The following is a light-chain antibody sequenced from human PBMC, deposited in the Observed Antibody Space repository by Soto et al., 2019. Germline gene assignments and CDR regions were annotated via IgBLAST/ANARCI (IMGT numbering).Light chain of an antibody. J-gene: IGKJ2*01. Sequence: EIVLTQSPGTLSLSPGERATLSCRASQSVSSSYLAWYQQKPGQAPRLLIYGAFSRATGIPVRFSGSGSGTDFTLTISRLEPEDFAVYYCQQYGRSLYTFGQGTKLEIK. CDR2: GAF. CDR1: QSVSSSY. CDR3: QQYGRSLYT. V-gene: IGKV3-20*01.